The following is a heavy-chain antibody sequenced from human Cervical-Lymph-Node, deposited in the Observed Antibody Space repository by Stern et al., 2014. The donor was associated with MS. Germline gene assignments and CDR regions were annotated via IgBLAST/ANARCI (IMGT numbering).Heavy chain of an antibody. CDR1: GGPISSGTYY. CDR3: ARGRNGFGYDS. V-gene: IGHV4-61*02. D-gene: IGHD2-15*01. Sequence: QLQLQESGPGLVKPSQTLSLTCTVSGGPISSGTYYWSWIRQPAGKGLEWIGRIYTSGSTDYTYSLKSRVTISVDMSKNQLSLRLTHVTAADTAVYYCARGRNGFGYDSWGQGTLATVSP. J-gene: IGHJ4*02. CDR2: IYTSGST.